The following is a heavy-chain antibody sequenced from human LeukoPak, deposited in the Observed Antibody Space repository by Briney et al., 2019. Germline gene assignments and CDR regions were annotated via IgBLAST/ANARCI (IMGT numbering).Heavy chain of an antibody. CDR3: ARKGYSSSGQARVGFDQ. CDR2: ISSSSGYI. CDR1: GFTFSSYS. V-gene: IGHV3-21*01. J-gene: IGHJ4*02. D-gene: IGHD6-13*01. Sequence: GGSLRLSCAASGFTFSSYSMNWVRQAPGKGLEWVSSISSSSGYIYYADSVKARFTISRHNAKNSLYLQMNSLTAEDTAIFYCARKGYSSSGQARVGFDQCGQGNLGTVSS.